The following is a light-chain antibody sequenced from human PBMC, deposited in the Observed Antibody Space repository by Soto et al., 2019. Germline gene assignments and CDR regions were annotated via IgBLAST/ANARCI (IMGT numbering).Light chain of an antibody. CDR3: KKRYNWPLT. Sequence: EIVLTQSQGTLSLSPVVRATISCRASQSVPRSYLAWYQQKPGQATRLLIYDASNRATGIPARFSGSGSATDFTLTISSLEPEDFAVYYCKKRYNWPLTFGGGNKVDIK. V-gene: IGKV3-11*01. CDR1: QSVPRSY. CDR2: DAS. J-gene: IGKJ4*01.